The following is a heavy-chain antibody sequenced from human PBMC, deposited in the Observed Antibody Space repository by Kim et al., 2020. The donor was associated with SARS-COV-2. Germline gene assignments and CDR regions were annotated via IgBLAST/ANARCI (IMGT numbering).Heavy chain of an antibody. J-gene: IGHJ4*02. V-gene: IGHV3-30*04. CDR2: ISYDGSNK. Sequence: GGSLRLSCAASGFTFSSYAMHWVRQAPGKGLEWVAVISYDGSNKYYADSVKGRFTISRDNSKNTLYLQMNSLRAEDTAVYYCARVDTAMVSGGDYWGQGTLVTVSS. D-gene: IGHD5-18*01. CDR1: GFTFSSYA. CDR3: ARVDTAMVSGGDY.